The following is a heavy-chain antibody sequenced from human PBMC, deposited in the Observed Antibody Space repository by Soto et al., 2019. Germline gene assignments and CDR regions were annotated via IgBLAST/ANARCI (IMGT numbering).Heavy chain of an antibody. D-gene: IGHD3-3*01. V-gene: IGHV4-59*01. CDR3: ARGGPRSEYGMDV. Sequence: SETLSLTCTVSGGSISSYYWSWIRRPPGKGLEWIGYIYYSGSTNYNPSLKSRVTISVDTSKNQFSLKLSSVTAADTAVYYCARGGPRSEYGMDVWGQGTTVTVSS. CDR2: IYYSGST. J-gene: IGHJ6*02. CDR1: GGSISSYY.